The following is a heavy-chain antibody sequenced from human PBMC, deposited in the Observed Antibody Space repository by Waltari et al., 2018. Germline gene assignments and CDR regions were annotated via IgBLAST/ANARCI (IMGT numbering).Heavy chain of an antibody. D-gene: IGHD3-22*01. CDR2: ITPILGTA. CDR3: ARDRGGITMIVVDNLRVHYGMDV. J-gene: IGHJ6*02. Sequence: QVQLVQSGAEVKKPGSSVKVSCKASGGTFSSYAISWVRQAPGQGLEWMGGITPILGTANYAQKCQGRVTITADESTSTAYMELSSLRSEDTAVYYCARDRGGITMIVVDNLRVHYGMDVWGQGTTVTVSS. CDR1: GGTFSSYA. V-gene: IGHV1-69*13.